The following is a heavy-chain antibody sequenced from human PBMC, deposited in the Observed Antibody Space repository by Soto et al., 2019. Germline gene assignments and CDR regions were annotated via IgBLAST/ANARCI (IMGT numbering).Heavy chain of an antibody. J-gene: IGHJ4*02. V-gene: IGHV3-7*01. Sequence: GGSLRLSCVVSGFRLSGYWMSWVRQAPGKGLEWVANLNQDGSEKFYVDSVKGRFTISRANAKNSLFLQMNGLRVDDTAVYYCARDFGYNIVVVPTPPRNHYFVCSGPTTQVTVST. CDR1: GFRLSGYW. CDR2: LNQDGSEK. CDR3: ARDFGYNIVVVPTPPRNHYFVC. D-gene: IGHD2-15*01.